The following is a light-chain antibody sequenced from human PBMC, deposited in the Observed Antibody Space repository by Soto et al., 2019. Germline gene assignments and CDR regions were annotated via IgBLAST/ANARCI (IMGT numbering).Light chain of an antibody. CDR2: DVS. CDR1: QSVRSY. J-gene: IGKJ4*01. CDR3: QHRSSWPLT. Sequence: EIVLTQSPATLSLSPGERATLSCTASQSVRSYLAWYQHKPGQVPRLLIYDVSNRATGIPARFSGSGSGTDFTLTISSLEPEDFAVYYCQHRSSWPLTFGGGTKVEIK. V-gene: IGKV3-11*01.